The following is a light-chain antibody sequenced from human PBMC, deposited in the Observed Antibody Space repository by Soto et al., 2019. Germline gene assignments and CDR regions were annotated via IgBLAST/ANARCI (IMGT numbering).Light chain of an antibody. J-gene: IGLJ1*01. CDR2: SNN. CDR1: SSNIGSNT. V-gene: IGLV1-44*01. Sequence: QSVLTQPPSASGTPGQRVTISWSGSSSNIGSNTVNWYQQLPGTAPKLLIYSNNQRPSGVPDRFSGSKSGTSASLAISGLQSEDEADYYCAAWDDSLNGYYVFGTGTKVTVL. CDR3: AAWDDSLNGYYV.